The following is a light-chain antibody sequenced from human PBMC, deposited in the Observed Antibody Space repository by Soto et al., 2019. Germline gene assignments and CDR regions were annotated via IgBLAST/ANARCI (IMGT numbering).Light chain of an antibody. CDR1: SSDVGRYKY. CDR3: CSYAGNYTWL. V-gene: IGLV2-11*01. CDR2: DVD. J-gene: IGLJ2*01. Sequence: QSALTQPRSVSGSPEQSVTISCTGSSSDVGRYKYVSWYQQHPGKAPKFIISDVDKRPSGVPDRFSGFKSGNTASLTISGLQADDEADYYCCSYAGNYTWLFGGGTKLTVL.